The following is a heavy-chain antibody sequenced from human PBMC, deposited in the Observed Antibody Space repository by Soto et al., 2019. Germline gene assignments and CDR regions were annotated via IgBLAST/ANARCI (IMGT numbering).Heavy chain of an antibody. Sequence: QVQLVQSGGGLVKPGGSLRLSCAASGFTFSDSYMTWIRQAPGKGLEWASYISSSGSTIYYADSVKGRFTISRNNAKNSLYLQMNSLRAEDTAVYYCASLYYYGMDVWGQGTTVTVSS. CDR3: ASLYYYGMDV. V-gene: IGHV3-11*01. J-gene: IGHJ6*02. CDR1: GFTFSDSY. CDR2: ISSSGSTI.